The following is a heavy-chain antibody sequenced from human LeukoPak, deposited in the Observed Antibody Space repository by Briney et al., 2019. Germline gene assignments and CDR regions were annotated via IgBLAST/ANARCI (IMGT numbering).Heavy chain of an antibody. Sequence: PGGSLRLSCVASGFTVSSNYMSWVRQAPGKGLEWVSGIYSGGSIYYADSVMGRFTISRDNSKNTLYRQMNSRRADDTAVYYCARGGLRPSFGYFDYWGQGTLVTVSS. V-gene: IGHV3-66*02. J-gene: IGHJ4*02. CDR2: IYSGGSI. CDR1: GFTVSSNY. CDR3: ARGGLRPSFGYFDY. D-gene: IGHD5/OR15-5a*01.